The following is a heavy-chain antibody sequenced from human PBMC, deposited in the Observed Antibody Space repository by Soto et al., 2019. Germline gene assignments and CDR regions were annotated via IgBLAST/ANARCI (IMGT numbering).Heavy chain of an antibody. CDR1: GGSISSSSYY. CDR3: ARRGYYDFWSGYVEALFDI. CDR2: IYYSGST. V-gene: IGHV4-39*01. J-gene: IGHJ3*02. Sequence: SETLSLTCTVSGGSISSSSYYWGGIRQPPGKGLEGIGSIYYSGSTYYNPSLKSRVTISVDTSKNQFSLKLSSVTAADTAVYYCARRGYYDFWSGYVEALFDIWGQGTMVTVSS. D-gene: IGHD3-3*01.